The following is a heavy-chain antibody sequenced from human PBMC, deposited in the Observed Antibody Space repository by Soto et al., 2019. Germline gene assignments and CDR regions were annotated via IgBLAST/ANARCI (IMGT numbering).Heavy chain of an antibody. CDR2: ISHDGNNK. J-gene: IGHJ3*02. V-gene: IGHV3-30*18. CDR1: GFTFSSYV. Sequence: QVQLVQSGGGVVQPGRSLRLSCAASGFTFSSYVTHWVRQAPGKGLEWVAVISHDGNNKYHADSVKGRFTISRDNSXXTXYXXMNSLTTEDTAVYYCAKGGPDCASTTCYLLVAFDIWGQGTMVTVSS. CDR3: AKGGPDCASTTCYLLVAFDI. D-gene: IGHD2-2*01.